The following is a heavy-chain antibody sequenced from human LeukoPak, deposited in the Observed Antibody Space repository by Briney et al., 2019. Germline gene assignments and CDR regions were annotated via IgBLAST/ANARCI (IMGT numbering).Heavy chain of an antibody. CDR1: GYTFTSYD. J-gene: IGHJ6*03. Sequence: GASVKVSCKASGYTFTSYDINWVRQATGQGLEWMGWMNPNSGNTGYAQKFQGRVTMTRNTSISTAYMELSRLRSDDTAVYYCARGYYGSGSYYNKKNYYYYYMDVWGKGTTVTVSS. CDR2: MNPNSGNT. V-gene: IGHV1-8*01. CDR3: ARGYYGSGSYYNKKNYYYYYMDV. D-gene: IGHD3-10*01.